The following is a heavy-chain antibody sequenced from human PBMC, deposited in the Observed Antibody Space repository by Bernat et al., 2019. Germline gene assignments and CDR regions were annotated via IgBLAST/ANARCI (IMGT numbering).Heavy chain of an antibody. CDR2: ISSSSYI. CDR1: GFTFSSYS. D-gene: IGHD3-22*01. J-gene: IGHJ3*02. V-gene: IGHV3-21*01. Sequence: EVQLVESGGGLVKPGGSLRLSCAASGFTFSSYSMNWVRQAPGKGLEWVSSISSSSYIYYAESVKGRFTISRDNAKNSLYLQMNSLRAEDTAVYYCARAGASYYDSSGYYYPDAFDIWGQGTMVTVSS. CDR3: ARAGASYYDSSGYYYPDAFDI.